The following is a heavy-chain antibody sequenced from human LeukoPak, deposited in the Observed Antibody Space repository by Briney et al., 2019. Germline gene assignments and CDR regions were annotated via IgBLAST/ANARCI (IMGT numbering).Heavy chain of an antibody. CDR3: ARGGQWLVLEKDAFDI. D-gene: IGHD6-19*01. J-gene: IGHJ3*02. V-gene: IGHV4-34*01. Sequence: SETLPLTCAVYGGSLSGYYWSWIRQPPGKGLEWIGEINHSGTTNYTQSLKSRVTISVDTSKNQFSLKLSSVTAADTAVYYCARGGQWLVLEKDAFDIWGQGTMVTVSS. CDR1: GGSLSGYY. CDR2: INHSGTT.